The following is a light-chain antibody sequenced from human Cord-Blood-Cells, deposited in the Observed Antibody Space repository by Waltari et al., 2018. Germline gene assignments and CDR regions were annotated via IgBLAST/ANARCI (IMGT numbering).Light chain of an antibody. CDR3: SSYTSSTTVV. CDR2: DVS. V-gene: IGLV2-14*01. J-gene: IGLJ2*01. Sequence: QSALTQPASVSGSPGQSIPLSCTGTSSDVGCYNYVSWYQQHPGRAPKLMIYDVSNRPSGVSNRFSGSKSVNTASLTISGLQAEDEADYYCSSYTSSTTVVFGGGTMLTVL. CDR1: SSDVGCYNY.